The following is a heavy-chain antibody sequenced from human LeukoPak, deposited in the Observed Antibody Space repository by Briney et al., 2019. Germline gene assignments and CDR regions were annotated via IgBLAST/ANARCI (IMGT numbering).Heavy chain of an antibody. Sequence: GGSLRLSCAAFGFTLSSYGMHWVRLAPGKGLEWVAVTWYEGRTTFYADSVKGRITMSRDNSKNTLYLQMNSLSAEDTAVYYCARSQSSSLIDYWGQGTLVTVSS. V-gene: IGHV3-33*01. CDR3: ARSQSSSLIDY. CDR2: TWYEGRTT. J-gene: IGHJ4*02. CDR1: GFTLSSYG. D-gene: IGHD6-13*01.